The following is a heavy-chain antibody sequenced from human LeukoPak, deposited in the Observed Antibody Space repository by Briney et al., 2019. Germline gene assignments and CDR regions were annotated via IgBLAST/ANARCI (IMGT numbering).Heavy chain of an antibody. V-gene: IGHV1-2*02. CDR2: VTPNSGGT. Sequence: VSVTVSCKASGYTFTGYYMHWVRQAPGQGLEWMGWVTPNSGGTNYAQRFQGRVTMTRDTSISTAYMELNRLRSDDTAVYYCARDYYGSGSYYSPSLDYWGQGTLVTVSS. J-gene: IGHJ4*02. D-gene: IGHD3-10*01. CDR3: ARDYYGSGSYYSPSLDY. CDR1: GYTFTGYY.